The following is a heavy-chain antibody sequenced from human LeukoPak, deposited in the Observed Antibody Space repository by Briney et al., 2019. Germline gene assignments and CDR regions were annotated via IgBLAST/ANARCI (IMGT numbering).Heavy chain of an antibody. CDR3: ARSSTSFPLFDY. Sequence: ASVKVSCKASGGTFSSYAISWVRQAPGQGLEWVGGIIPIFGTANYAQKFQGRVTITADESTSTTYMELSSLRSEDTAVYYCARSSTSFPLFDYWGQGTLVTVSS. V-gene: IGHV1-69*13. J-gene: IGHJ4*02. CDR1: GGTFSSYA. CDR2: IIPIFGTA. D-gene: IGHD2-2*01.